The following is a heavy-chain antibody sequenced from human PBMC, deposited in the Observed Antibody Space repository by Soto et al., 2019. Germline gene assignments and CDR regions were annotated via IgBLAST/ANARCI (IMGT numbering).Heavy chain of an antibody. Sequence: GGSLRLSCAASGFTFNNYAMSWVRQAPGKGLEWLSAISGSGGDTYYADSVKGRFTLSRDNSNSTLFLHMNSLRAEDTAVYYCANVQGVGAPRHYYYGMDVWGQGTTVTVSS. J-gene: IGHJ6*02. CDR2: ISGSGGDT. CDR1: GFTFNNYA. V-gene: IGHV3-23*01. CDR3: ANVQGVGAPRHYYYGMDV. D-gene: IGHD1-26*01.